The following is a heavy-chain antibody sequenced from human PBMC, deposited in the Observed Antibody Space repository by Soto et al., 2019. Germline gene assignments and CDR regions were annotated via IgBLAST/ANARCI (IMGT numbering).Heavy chain of an antibody. CDR3: ARDLLEGYGHARQPDY. CDR1: GFTLSGYS. J-gene: IGHJ4*02. D-gene: IGHD5-18*01. V-gene: IGHV3-21*06. CDR2: ITSSSTYI. Sequence: EVQLVESGGGLVKPGGSLRLSCVASGFTLSGYSMSWVRQAPGQGLEWVSSITSSSTYIYYTRSVEGRFTISRDDAKNSLHLQMNSLRAEDTAVYYCARDLLEGYGHARQPDYWGQGTLVTVSS.